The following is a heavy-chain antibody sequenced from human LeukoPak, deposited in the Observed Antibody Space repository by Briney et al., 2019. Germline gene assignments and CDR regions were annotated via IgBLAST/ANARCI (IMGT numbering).Heavy chain of an antibody. CDR2: INHRGST. CDR1: GGSFSGYR. J-gene: IGHJ4*02. Sequence: PSETLSLTCAVYGGSFSGYRWNWIRQPPGKGLEWIGEINHRGSTNYNPSLKSRVTISVDTSKNQFSLQLSSVTAADTAVYYCASAIAVAGRIGVFEYWGQGTLVTVSS. CDR3: ASAIAVAGRIGVFEY. V-gene: IGHV4-34*01. D-gene: IGHD6-19*01.